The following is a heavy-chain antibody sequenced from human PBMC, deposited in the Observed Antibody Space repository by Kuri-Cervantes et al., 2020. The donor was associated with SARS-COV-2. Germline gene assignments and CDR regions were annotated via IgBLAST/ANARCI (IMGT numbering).Heavy chain of an antibody. D-gene: IGHD1-26*01. Sequence: SETLSLTCTVSGGSISSSSYYWGWIRQPPGKGLEWIGEINHSGSTNYNPSLKSRVTISVDTSKNQFSLKLSSVTAADTAVYYCARGPVIVGDTRRRVLDYWGQGTLVTVPS. V-gene: IGHV4-39*07. J-gene: IGHJ4*02. CDR1: GGSISSSSYY. CDR3: ARGPVIVGDTRRRVLDY. CDR2: INHSGST.